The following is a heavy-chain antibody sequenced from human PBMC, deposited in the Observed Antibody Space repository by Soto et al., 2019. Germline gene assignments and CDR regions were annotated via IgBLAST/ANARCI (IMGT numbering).Heavy chain of an antibody. CDR3: ARLSCSSTSCYDNWFDP. V-gene: IGHV4-59*08. J-gene: IGHJ5*02. D-gene: IGHD2-2*01. CDR1: GGSISSYY. CDR2: IYYSGST. Sequence: PSETLSLTCTVSGGSISSYYWSWIRQPPGKGLEWIGYIYYSGSTNYNPSLKSRVTISVDTSKNQFSLKLSSVTAADTAVYYCARLSCSSTSCYDNWFDPWGQGTLVTVSS.